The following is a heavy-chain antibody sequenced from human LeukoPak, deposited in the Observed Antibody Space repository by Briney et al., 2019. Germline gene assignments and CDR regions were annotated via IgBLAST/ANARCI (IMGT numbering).Heavy chain of an antibody. CDR3: AITRDGYNYDY. V-gene: IGHV4-59*01. CDR2: IYYSGST. CDR1: GGSISSYY. D-gene: IGHD5-24*01. J-gene: IGHJ4*02. Sequence: PSETLSLTCTVPGGSISSYYWSWIRQPPGKGLEWIGYIYYSGSTNYNPSLKSRVTISVGTSKNQFSLKLSSVTAADTAVYYCAITRDGYNYDYWGQGTLVTVSS.